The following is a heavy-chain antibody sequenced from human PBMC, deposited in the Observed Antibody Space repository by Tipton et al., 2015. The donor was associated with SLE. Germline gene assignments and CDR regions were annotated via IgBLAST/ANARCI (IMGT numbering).Heavy chain of an antibody. Sequence: TLSLTCTVSGGSISSGDYYWSWIRQPPGKGLEWIGYIYYSGSTYYNPSLKSRVTISVDTSKNQFSLKLSSVTAADTAVYYCARAWSGYSSSWYGDYFDYWGQGTLVTVSS. CDR1: GGSISSGDYY. CDR3: ARAWSGYSSSWYGDYFDY. D-gene: IGHD6-13*01. CDR2: IYYSGST. J-gene: IGHJ4*02. V-gene: IGHV4-30-4*01.